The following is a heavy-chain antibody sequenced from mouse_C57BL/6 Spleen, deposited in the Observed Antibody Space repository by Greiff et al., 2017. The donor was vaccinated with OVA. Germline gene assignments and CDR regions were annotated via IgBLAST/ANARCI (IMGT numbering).Heavy chain of an antibody. D-gene: IGHD1-1*01. V-gene: IGHV5-16*01. Sequence: EVKVVESEGGLVQPGSSMKLSCTASGFTFSDYYMAWVRQVPEKGLEWVANINYDGSSTYYLDSLKSRFIISRDNAKNILYLQMSSLKSEDTATYYCARGVYGSSSYWYFDVWGTGTTVTVSS. CDR2: INYDGSST. CDR3: ARGVYGSSSYWYFDV. J-gene: IGHJ1*03. CDR1: GFTFSDYY.